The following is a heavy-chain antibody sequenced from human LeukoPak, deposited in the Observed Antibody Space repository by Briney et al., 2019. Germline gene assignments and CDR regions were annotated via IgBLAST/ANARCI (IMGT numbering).Heavy chain of an antibody. CDR2: INPNSGGT. CDR3: ARGDYYDSSGYSDASLFDY. V-gene: IGHV1-2*02. Sequence: ASVKVSCKASGYTFTGYYMHWVRQAPGEGLEWMGWINPNSGGTKYAQKFQGRVTMTRDTSISTAYMELRSLRSDDTAVYYCARGDYYDSSGYSDASLFDYWGQGTLVTVSS. D-gene: IGHD3-22*01. J-gene: IGHJ4*02. CDR1: GYTFTGYY.